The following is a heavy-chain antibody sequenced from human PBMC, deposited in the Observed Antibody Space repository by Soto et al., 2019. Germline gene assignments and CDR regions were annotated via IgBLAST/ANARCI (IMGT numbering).Heavy chain of an antibody. CDR3: AGGKPIAAAENWFDP. V-gene: IGHV1-18*01. CDR1: GYTFTSYG. D-gene: IGHD6-13*01. CDR2: TSAYNGNT. Sequence: QVQLVQSGAEVKKPGASVKVSCKASGYTFTSYGISWVRQAPGQGLEWMGWTSAYNGNTNYAQKLQGRVTKTTDTSPSAAYMELSGLRSDDTAVYYCAGGKPIAAAENWFDPWGQGTLVAVSS. J-gene: IGHJ5*02.